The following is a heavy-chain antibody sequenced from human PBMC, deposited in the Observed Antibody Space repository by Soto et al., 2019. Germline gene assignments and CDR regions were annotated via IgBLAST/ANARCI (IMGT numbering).Heavy chain of an antibody. CDR2: TSAYNGNT. D-gene: IGHD1-26*01. J-gene: IGHJ5*02. CDR1: GYTFTRYV. V-gene: IGHV1-18*01. Sequence: VSVKGSRKAAGYTFTRYVITWLRQTPGQGLEWMGWTSAYNGNTNYAQKLQGRVTMTTDTSTSTAYMELRRLRSDDTAVYFCTRYRHSGCGRGLNPTSWFDLWGQGSLVTVSS. CDR3: TRYRHSGCGRGLNPTSWFDL.